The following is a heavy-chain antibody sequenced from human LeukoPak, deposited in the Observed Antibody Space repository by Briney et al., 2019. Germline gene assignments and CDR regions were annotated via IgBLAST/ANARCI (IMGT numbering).Heavy chain of an antibody. J-gene: IGHJ4*02. CDR2: INTDGTTT. CDR1: GFTFSSYW. CDR3: ATSRSFDY. V-gene: IGHV3-74*01. Sequence: PGGSLRLSCAASGFTFSSYWMHWARQAPGKGLVWVSGINTDGTTTSYADSVKGRFTISRDNAKNTLYLQMNSLRADDTAMYYCATSRSFDYWGQGTLVTVSS. D-gene: IGHD3-16*01.